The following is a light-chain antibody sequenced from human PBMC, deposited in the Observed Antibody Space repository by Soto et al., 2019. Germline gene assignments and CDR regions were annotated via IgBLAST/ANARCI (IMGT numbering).Light chain of an antibody. CDR2: KAS. J-gene: IGKJ1*01. CDR1: QSIDSW. Sequence: DIQMTQSPSTLSASVGDRVTITFRASQSIDSWLAWYQQKPGKAPKLLIYKASSLESGIPSSFSGSGSGPAFTLTISSLTPADFATYYCQEYYTYPWTFGQGPKVEIK. V-gene: IGKV1-5*03. CDR3: QEYYTYPWT.